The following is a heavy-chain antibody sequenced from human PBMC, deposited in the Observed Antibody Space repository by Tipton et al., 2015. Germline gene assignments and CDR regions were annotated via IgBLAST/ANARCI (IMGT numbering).Heavy chain of an antibody. Sequence: GSLRLSCAASGFTFSTYAMSWVRQAPGKGLEWVSGISGIDGSTYYADSVEGRFTISRDNSQNTLYLQMNSLRPEDTAVYYCAKTSGDYYDSSSYDMDAWGQGTTVTVSS. V-gene: IGHV3-23*01. J-gene: IGHJ6*02. CDR1: GFTFSTYA. D-gene: IGHD3-22*01. CDR3: AKTSGDYYDSSSYDMDA. CDR2: ISGIDGST.